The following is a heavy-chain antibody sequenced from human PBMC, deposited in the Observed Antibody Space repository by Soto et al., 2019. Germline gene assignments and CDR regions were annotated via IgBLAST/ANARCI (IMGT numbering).Heavy chain of an antibody. CDR1: GYSFTSYG. D-gene: IGHD6-13*01. Sequence: QVHLVQSGAEVKKPGASVKVSCKASGYSFTSYGISWVRQAPGQGLEWIGWISVYNGNTNYAQKLQGRVTMATDTSTSTAYMELRSLRSDDTAMYYCARDWVPGIAAGGPGWFDPWGQGTLVTVSS. CDR3: ARDWVPGIAAGGPGWFDP. CDR2: ISVYNGNT. V-gene: IGHV1-18*01. J-gene: IGHJ5*02.